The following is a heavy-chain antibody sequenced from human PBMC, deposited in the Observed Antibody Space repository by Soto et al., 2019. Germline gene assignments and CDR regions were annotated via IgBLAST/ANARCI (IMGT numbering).Heavy chain of an antibody. Sequence: SETLSLTCTVSGGSIISYYWSWIRQPPGKGLEWIGYIYYGGSTNYNPSLKSRVTISVDTSKNQFSLRLSSVSAADTAMYYCAREAGVRYPFDPWGQGTLVTVSS. J-gene: IGHJ5*02. CDR3: AREAGVRYPFDP. CDR1: GGSIISYY. D-gene: IGHD3-9*01. V-gene: IGHV4-59*01. CDR2: IYYGGST.